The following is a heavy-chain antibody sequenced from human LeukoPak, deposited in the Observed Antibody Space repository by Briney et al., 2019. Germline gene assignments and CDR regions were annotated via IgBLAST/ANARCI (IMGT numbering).Heavy chain of an antibody. J-gene: IGHJ4*02. CDR2: ISYDGSNK. Sequence: PGGSLRLSWAAAGFTFSTYGMHWVSQAPGKGMEWVAVISYDGSNKHYADSVKGRFTISRDSSKNTLYLQMSSLRAEDTAVYYCAKDDRYCSGGSCPTHFDYWGQGTLVTVSS. CDR1: GFTFSTYG. CDR3: AKDDRYCSGGSCPTHFDY. D-gene: IGHD2-15*01. V-gene: IGHV3-30*18.